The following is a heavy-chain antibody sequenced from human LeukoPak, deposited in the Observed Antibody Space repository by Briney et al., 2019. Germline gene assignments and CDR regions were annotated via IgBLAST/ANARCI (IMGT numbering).Heavy chain of an antibody. D-gene: IGHD2-15*01. CDR1: GFTFSTYW. CDR2: IHGDGSYT. J-gene: IGHJ4*02. CDR3: AKDRGYCSGDNCYYFDY. V-gene: IGHV3-74*01. Sequence: PGGSLRLSCAASGFTFSTYWMHWVRQAPGKGLLWVSRIHGDGSYTTYADSVKGRFTISRDNSKNTLYLQMNSLRAEDTAVYYCAKDRGYCSGDNCYYFDYWGQGTLVTVSS.